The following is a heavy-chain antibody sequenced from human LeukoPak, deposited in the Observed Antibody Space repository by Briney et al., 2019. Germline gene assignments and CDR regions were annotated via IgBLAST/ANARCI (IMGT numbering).Heavy chain of an antibody. CDR1: GGSISSHY. V-gene: IGHV4-59*11. D-gene: IGHD3-22*01. Sequence: SETLSLTCTVSGGSISSHYWSWIRQPPGKGLEWIGYIYHSGSTKYNPSLKSRITISVDTSKNQFSLKLSSVTAADTAVYYCARLYDSCTYTNWLDPWRQGTLVTVSS. CDR2: IYHSGST. CDR3: ARLYDSCTYTNWLDP. J-gene: IGHJ5*02.